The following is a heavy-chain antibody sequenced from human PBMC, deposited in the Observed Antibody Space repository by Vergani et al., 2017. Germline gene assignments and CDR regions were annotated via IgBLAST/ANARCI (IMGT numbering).Heavy chain of an antibody. CDR1: GFTFSSYG. CDR3: ARVTDLMITFGGVIV. Sequence: QVQLVESGGGVVQPGRSLRLSCAASGFTFSSYGMHWVRQAPGKGLEWVAVISYDGSNKYYADSVKGRFTISRDNSKNTLYLQMNSLRAEDTAVYYCARVTDLMITFGGVIVWGQGTLVTVSS. V-gene: IGHV3-30*03. D-gene: IGHD3-16*02. J-gene: IGHJ4*02. CDR2: ISYDGSNK.